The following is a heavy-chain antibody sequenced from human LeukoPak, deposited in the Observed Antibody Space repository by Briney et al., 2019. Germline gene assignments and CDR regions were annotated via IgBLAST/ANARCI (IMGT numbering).Heavy chain of an antibody. J-gene: IGHJ4*02. CDR2: ISGSGGST. CDR1: GFTFSSYA. CDR3: AKDLGCGPQPSITGTFDY. Sequence: QPGGSLRPSCAASGFTFSSYAMSWVRQAPGKGLEWVSAISGSGGSTYYADSVKGRFTISRDNSKNTLYLQMNSLRAEDTAVYYCAKDLGCGPQPSITGTFDYWGQGTLVTVSS. V-gene: IGHV3-23*01. D-gene: IGHD1/OR15-1a*01.